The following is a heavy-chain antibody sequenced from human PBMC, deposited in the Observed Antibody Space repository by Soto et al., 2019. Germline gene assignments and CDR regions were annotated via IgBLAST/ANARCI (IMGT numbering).Heavy chain of an antibody. J-gene: IGHJ3*02. CDR1: GGSISSYY. Sequence: SETLSLTCTVSGGSISSYYWSWIRQPPGKGLEWIGYIYYRGSTNYNPSLKSRVTISVDTSKNQFSLKLSSVTAADTAVYYCARCRGCSSTSCYDAFDIWGQGTMVTVSS. V-gene: IGHV4-59*01. CDR3: ARCRGCSSTSCYDAFDI. D-gene: IGHD2-2*01. CDR2: IYYRGST.